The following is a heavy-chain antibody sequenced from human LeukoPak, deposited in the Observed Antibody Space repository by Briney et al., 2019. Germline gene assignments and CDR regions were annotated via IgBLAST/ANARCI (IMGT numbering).Heavy chain of an antibody. CDR3: ARDLGHTGYDLYDY. Sequence: GGSLRLSCAVSGINFRGYWMAWVRQAPGKGLEWVAYMKQDGSEKYYVDSVKGRFTISRVNAKNSLYLEMNSLRVEDTAVYYCARDLGHTGYDLYDYWGQGTLVTVSS. CDR2: MKQDGSEK. V-gene: IGHV3-7*01. D-gene: IGHD5-12*01. CDR1: GINFRGYW. J-gene: IGHJ4*02.